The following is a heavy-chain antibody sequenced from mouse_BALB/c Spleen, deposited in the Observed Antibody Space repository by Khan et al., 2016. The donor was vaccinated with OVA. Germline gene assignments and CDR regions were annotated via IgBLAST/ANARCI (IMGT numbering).Heavy chain of an antibody. Sequence: EVELVESGGDLVKPGGSLKLSYAASGFTFSSYGMSWVRQTPDKRLEWVATISSGGSYTYYPDSVKGRFTISRDNAKNTLYLQMSSLKSEDTAMYYCARLYAMDYWGQGTSVTVSS. CDR3: ARLYAMDY. CDR2: ISSGGSYT. V-gene: IGHV5-6*01. CDR1: GFTFSSYG. J-gene: IGHJ4*01.